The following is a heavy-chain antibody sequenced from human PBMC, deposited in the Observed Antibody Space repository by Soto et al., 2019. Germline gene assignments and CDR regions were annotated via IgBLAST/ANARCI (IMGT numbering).Heavy chain of an antibody. J-gene: IGHJ5*02. CDR1: GYTFTDHY. CDR2: IHPNSGDT. D-gene: IGHD3-16*02. CDR3: ARDLSRLSLKWFDP. Sequence: ASVNVSCKTSGYTFTDHYINWVRQAPGQGPEYMGWIHPNSGDTKYTQRFQGRVTMTRDTSIRTAYLEVSRLTSDATAVYYCARDLSRLSLKWFDPCGQGTLVTVSS. V-gene: IGHV1-2*02.